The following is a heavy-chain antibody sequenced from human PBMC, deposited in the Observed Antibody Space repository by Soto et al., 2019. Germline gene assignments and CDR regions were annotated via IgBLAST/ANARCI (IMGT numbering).Heavy chain of an antibody. D-gene: IGHD5-18*01. J-gene: IGHJ2*01. V-gene: IGHV1-69*01. Sequence: QVQLVQSGAEVKKPGSSVKVSCKASGGTFSSYAISWVRQAPGQGLEWMGGIIPIFGTANYAQKLQGRVTITADESTSTAYMELSSLRSEDPAVYYCARAADTAMVMAFWYFDLWGRGTLVTVSS. CDR2: IIPIFGTA. CDR1: GGTFSSYA. CDR3: ARAADTAMVMAFWYFDL.